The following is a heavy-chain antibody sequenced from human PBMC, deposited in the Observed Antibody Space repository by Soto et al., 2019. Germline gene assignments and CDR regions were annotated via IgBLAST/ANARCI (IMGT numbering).Heavy chain of an antibody. D-gene: IGHD5-18*01. CDR2: ISPNGQGI. CDR1: GFTVTSNG. CDR3: ARGGRYTYGYGDYSYGMDV. V-gene: IGHV3-23*01. Sequence: EVNLLESGGGLVQAGGSLRLSCGVSGFTVTSNGVSWVRQAPGKGLEWVSAISPNGQGIWYADSVKGRFTISRDISGNTVFLQMDSLRAEDTAVYYCARGGRYTYGYGDYSYGMDVWGQGTTVTVSS. J-gene: IGHJ6*02.